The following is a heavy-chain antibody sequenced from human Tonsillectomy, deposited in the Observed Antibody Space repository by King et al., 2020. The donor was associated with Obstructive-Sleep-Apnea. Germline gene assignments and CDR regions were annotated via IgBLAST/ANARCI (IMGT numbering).Heavy chain of an antibody. V-gene: IGHV3-49*03. D-gene: IGHD3-22*01. CDR1: GFTFGEYS. J-gene: IGHJ4*02. CDR2: IRRKGNGGTT. CDR3: TRDLGYYDTSGYLGFY. Sequence: QLVQSGGGLVQPGGSLRLSCTASGFTFGEYSMSWFRQAPGKGLEWVVFIRRKGNGGTTAYSESVKGRFTISRDDSKIIAYLQMTSLKTEDTAVYYCTRDLGYYDTSGYLGFYWGQGTLVTVSS.